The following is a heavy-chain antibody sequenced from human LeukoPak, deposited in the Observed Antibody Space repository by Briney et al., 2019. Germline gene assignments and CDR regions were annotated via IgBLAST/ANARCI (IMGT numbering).Heavy chain of an antibody. CDR1: GGSISSFY. Sequence: PSETLSLTCTVSGGSISSFYWSWIRQPAGKGLEWIGRIYSGGDTNYNPSLESRVTMSVDTSKNQFSLKLSSVTAADTAVYYCARGPQSSGWYRVDYWGQGTLVTVSS. V-gene: IGHV4-4*07. CDR3: ARGPQSSGWYRVDY. J-gene: IGHJ4*02. CDR2: IYSGGDT. D-gene: IGHD6-19*01.